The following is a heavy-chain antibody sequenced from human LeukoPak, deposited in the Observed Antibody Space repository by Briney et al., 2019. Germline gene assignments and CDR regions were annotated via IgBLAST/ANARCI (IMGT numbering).Heavy chain of an antibody. CDR1: GGSISSYC. V-gene: IGHV4-59*01. CDR3: ARNPPHCSGGSCYYYYYMDV. CDR2: IYYSGST. Sequence: SGSLCLTCAVSGGSISSYCWSWIRQPPGKGLEWIGYIYYSGSTNYNPSLKNRVTISVDTSKNQFPLKLSSVTAADTAVYYCARNPPHCSGGSCYYYYYMDVWGKGTTVTVSS. D-gene: IGHD2-15*01. J-gene: IGHJ6*03.